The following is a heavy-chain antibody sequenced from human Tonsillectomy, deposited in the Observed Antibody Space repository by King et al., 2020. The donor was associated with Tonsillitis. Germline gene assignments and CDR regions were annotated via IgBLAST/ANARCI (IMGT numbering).Heavy chain of an antibody. Sequence: QLVQSGAEVKKPGSSVKVSCKASGGTFSSYAISWVRQAPGQGLEWMGGIIPIFGTANYAQKFQGRVTITADESTSTAYMELSRLGSEDTAVYYCARHYYDSSGYSGEYYYYGMDVWGQGTTVTVSS. V-gene: IGHV1-69*01. J-gene: IGHJ6*02. D-gene: IGHD3-22*01. CDR1: GGTFSSYA. CDR2: IIPIFGTA. CDR3: ARHYYDSSGYSGEYYYYGMDV.